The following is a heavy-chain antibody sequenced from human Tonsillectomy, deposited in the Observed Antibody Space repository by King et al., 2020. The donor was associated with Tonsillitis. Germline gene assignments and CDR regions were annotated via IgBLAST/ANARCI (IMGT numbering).Heavy chain of an antibody. D-gene: IGHD3-22*01. J-gene: IGHJ6*02. CDR2: IYGGGNT. CDR3: ARDYYDSGENYYYYGMDV. Sequence: VQLVESGGGLIQPGGSLRLSCAASGFTVSSNYMSWVRQAPGKGLEWVSVIYGGGNTYYADSVKGRFTISRDDSKNTVYLQMKSLRAEDTAVYYCARDYYDSGENYYYYGMDVWGQGTMVTVSS. CDR1: GFTVSSNY. V-gene: IGHV3-53*01.